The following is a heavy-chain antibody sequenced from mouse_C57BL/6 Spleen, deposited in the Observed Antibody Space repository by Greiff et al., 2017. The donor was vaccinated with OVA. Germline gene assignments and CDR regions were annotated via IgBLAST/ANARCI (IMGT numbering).Heavy chain of an antibody. V-gene: IGHV1-15*01. Sequence: SGAELVRPGASVTLSCKASGYTFTDYEMHWVKQTPVHGLEWIGAIDPETGGTAYNQKFKGKAILTADKSSSTAYMELRSLTSEDSAVYYCTNRFAYWGQGTLVTVSA. CDR2: IDPETGGT. CDR3: TNRFAY. J-gene: IGHJ3*01. CDR1: GYTFTDYE.